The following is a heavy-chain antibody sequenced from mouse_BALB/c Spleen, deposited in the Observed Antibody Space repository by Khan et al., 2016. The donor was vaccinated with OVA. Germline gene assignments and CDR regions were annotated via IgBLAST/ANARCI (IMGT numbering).Heavy chain of an antibody. D-gene: IGHD1-3*01. V-gene: IGHV1-7*01. J-gene: IGHJ3*01. CDR2: INPSTDYT. CDR3: VKRSSSSAWFTY. CDR1: GYTFTSYW. Sequence: VQLQESGAELAKPGASVKMSCKASGYTFTSYWMHWVKQRPGQGLEWIGYINPSTDYTEYNQKFKDKATLTVDKSSSTAYMQLTSLTSEDSAVYYCVKRSSSSAWFTYWGQGTLVTVSA.